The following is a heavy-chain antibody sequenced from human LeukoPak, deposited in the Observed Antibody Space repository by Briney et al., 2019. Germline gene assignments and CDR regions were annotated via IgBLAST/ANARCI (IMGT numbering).Heavy chain of an antibody. J-gene: IGHJ3*02. CDR3: ARREVIAAAGTDAFDI. V-gene: IGHV4-59*12. CDR1: GGSISSYY. CDR2: IYYSGST. D-gene: IGHD6-13*01. Sequence: SETLSLTCTVSGGSISSYYWSWIRQPPGKGLEWIGYIYYSGSTNYNPSLKSRVTISVDTSKNQFSLKLSSVTAADTAVYYCARREVIAAAGTDAFDIWGQGTMVTVSS.